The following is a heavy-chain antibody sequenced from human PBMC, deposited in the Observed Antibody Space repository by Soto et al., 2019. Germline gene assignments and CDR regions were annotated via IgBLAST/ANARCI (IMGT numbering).Heavy chain of an antibody. Sequence: ASVKVSCKASGYTFTSYGISWVRQAPGQGLEWMGWISAYNGNTNYAQKLQGRVTMTTDTSTGTAYMELRSLRSDDTAVYYCARGVLTTIVFLLGGYYRDQNDFWGQRTTV. D-gene: IGHD1-26*01. V-gene: IGHV1-18*01. CDR2: ISAYNGNT. J-gene: IGHJ6*02. CDR1: GYTFTSYG. CDR3: ARGVLTTIVFLLGGYYRDQNDF.